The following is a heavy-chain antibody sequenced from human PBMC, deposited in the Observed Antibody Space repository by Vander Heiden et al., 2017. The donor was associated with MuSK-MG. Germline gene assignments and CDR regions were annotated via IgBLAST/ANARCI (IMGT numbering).Heavy chain of an antibody. V-gene: IGHV1-2*04. CDR3: ARGSGATYDFWSGYYASYYMDV. CDR1: GYTFTGSY. Sequence: QVQLVQSGAEVKKPAASVKVSCKASGYTFTGSYMHWVRQAPGQGLEWMGWINPNSGGTNYAQKFQGWVTMTRDTSISTAYMELSRLRSDDTAVYYCARGSGATYDFWSGYYASYYMDVWGKGTAVTVSS. CDR2: INPNSGGT. D-gene: IGHD3-3*01. J-gene: IGHJ6*03.